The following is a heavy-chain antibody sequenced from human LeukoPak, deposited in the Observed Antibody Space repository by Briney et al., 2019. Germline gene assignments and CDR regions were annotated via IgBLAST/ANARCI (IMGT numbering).Heavy chain of an antibody. CDR3: ARDEGIAVAGVFDY. CDR1: GGTFSSYA. Sequence: SVKVSCKASGGTFSSYAISWVRQAPGQGLEWMGRIIPIFGIANYAQKFQGRVTITADKSTSTAYVELSSLRSEDTAVYYCARDEGIAVAGVFDYWGQGTLVTVSS. D-gene: IGHD6-19*01. CDR2: IIPIFGIA. J-gene: IGHJ4*02. V-gene: IGHV1-69*04.